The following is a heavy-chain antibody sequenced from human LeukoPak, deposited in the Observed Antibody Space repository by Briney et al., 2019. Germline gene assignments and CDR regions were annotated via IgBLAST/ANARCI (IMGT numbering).Heavy chain of an antibody. D-gene: IGHD4-17*01. Sequence: GTSVKVSCKASGYTFTSYGISWVRQAPGQGLEWMGWISAYNGNTNSTQKLQGRVTMPTDTTPSTAYMELRSLRSDDTDVYYCARAFHGDYNNYWGQGTLVTVSS. CDR2: ISAYNGNT. CDR1: GYTFTSYG. J-gene: IGHJ4*02. CDR3: ARAFHGDYNNY. V-gene: IGHV1-18*01.